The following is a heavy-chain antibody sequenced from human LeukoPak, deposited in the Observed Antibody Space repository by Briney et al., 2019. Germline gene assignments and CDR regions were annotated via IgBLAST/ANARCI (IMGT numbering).Heavy chain of an antibody. J-gene: IGHJ5*02. CDR2: INDSGST. V-gene: IGHV4-34*01. Sequence: SETLSLTCAVFGGSFSGFYWSWIRQPPGKGLEWIGEINDSGSTNYNPSLKSRVTISVDTSKNQFSLKLSSVTAADTAVYYCARESRDYDILTGYKNWFDPWGQGTLVTVSS. CDR1: GGSFSGFY. CDR3: ARESRDYDILTGYKNWFDP. D-gene: IGHD3-9*01.